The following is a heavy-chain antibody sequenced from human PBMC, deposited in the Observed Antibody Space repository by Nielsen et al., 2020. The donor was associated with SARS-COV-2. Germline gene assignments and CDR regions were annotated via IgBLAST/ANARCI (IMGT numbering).Heavy chain of an antibody. D-gene: IGHD2-8*01. Sequence: SETLSLTCTVSGGSIRSYYWSWIRQPPGKGLEWIGYIYYSGSTKYNPSLKSRVTMSVDTSKSQFSLQLNSVTAADTAVYYCARDPGEYPWGLMGLDYWGQGILVTVSS. CDR1: GGSIRSYY. V-gene: IGHV4-59*01. CDR3: ARDPGEYPWGLMGLDY. J-gene: IGHJ4*02. CDR2: IYYSGST.